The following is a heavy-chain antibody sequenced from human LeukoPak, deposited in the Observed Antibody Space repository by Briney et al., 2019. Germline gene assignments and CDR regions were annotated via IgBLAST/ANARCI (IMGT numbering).Heavy chain of an antibody. CDR3: AIRGRLGYSGY. CDR1: GLTFSDEY. Sequence: GGSLRLSCAASGLTFSDEYMSWIRQAPGKGLEWVSYISSTGSFISYADSVKGRFTISRDNSKSTLYLQMNSLRADDTAVYYCAIRGRLGYSGYWGQGTLVTVSS. CDR2: ISSTGSFI. V-gene: IGHV3-11*01. D-gene: IGHD4-11*01. J-gene: IGHJ4*02.